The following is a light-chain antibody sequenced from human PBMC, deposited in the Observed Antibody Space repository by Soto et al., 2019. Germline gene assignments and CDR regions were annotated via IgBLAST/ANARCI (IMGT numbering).Light chain of an antibody. CDR1: QSISSSF. Sequence: EIVLTQSPGVLSLSPGERASLSCGASQSISSSFLAWYQQKPGQAPRLLIYGASSRATGIPDRFSGTGSGTDFTLTIRRLEPEDFAVYYCQQYETSPRTFGQGTKVDIK. V-gene: IGKV3-20*01. CDR3: QQYETSPRT. J-gene: IGKJ1*01. CDR2: GAS.